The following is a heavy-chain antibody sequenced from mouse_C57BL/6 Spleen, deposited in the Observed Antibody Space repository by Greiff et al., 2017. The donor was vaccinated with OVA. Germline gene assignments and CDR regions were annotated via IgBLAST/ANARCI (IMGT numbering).Heavy chain of an antibody. J-gene: IGHJ4*01. Sequence: VQLQQSGTVLARPGASVKMSCKTSGYTFTSYWMHWVKQRPGQGLEWIGAIHPGNSDTSYNQKFKGKAKLTAVTSASTAYMELSSLTNEDSAVYYRTRVYDGYPYYYAMDYWGQGTSVTVSS. V-gene: IGHV1-5*01. CDR2: IHPGNSDT. D-gene: IGHD2-3*01. CDR1: GYTFTSYW. CDR3: TRVYDGYPYYYAMDY.